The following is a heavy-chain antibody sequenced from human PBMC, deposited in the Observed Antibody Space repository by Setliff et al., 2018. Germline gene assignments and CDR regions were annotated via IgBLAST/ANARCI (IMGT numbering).Heavy chain of an antibody. CDR3: ARDTHQWDPRYFDS. CDR2: ISPYSGET. Sequence: ASVKVSCKTSGFNFITYGFSWVRQAPGQGLEWMGWISPYSGETNNAQKFQDRLSVTKDTSTNTKYMELRSLRSDDTAMYYCARDTHQWDPRYFDSWGQGTLVTVSS. J-gene: IGHJ4*02. V-gene: IGHV1-18*01. CDR1: GFNFITYG. D-gene: IGHD1-26*01.